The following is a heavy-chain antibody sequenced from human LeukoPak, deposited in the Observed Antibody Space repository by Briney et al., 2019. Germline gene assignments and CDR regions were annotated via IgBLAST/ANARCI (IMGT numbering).Heavy chain of an antibody. Sequence: GESLQISCEASGYSFTDYWIGWVRQMPGKGLEWMGIIYAGDSDTRYSPSFQGQVTISVDKSISAAYLQWSSLKASDTAMYYCARGQRGSYSPYFDYWGQGTLVTVSS. CDR1: GYSFTDYW. V-gene: IGHV5-51*01. J-gene: IGHJ4*02. D-gene: IGHD3-16*01. CDR2: IYAGDSDT. CDR3: ARGQRGSYSPYFDY.